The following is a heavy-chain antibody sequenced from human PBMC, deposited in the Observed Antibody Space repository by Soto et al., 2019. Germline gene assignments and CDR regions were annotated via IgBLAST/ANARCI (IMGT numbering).Heavy chain of an antibody. CDR3: ARRGSHDYGDYGYPLGYFDY. V-gene: IGHV4-4*02. CDR2: IYHSGST. Sequence: QVQLQESGPGLVKPSGTLSLTCAVSSGSISSSNWWSWVRQPPGKGLEGIGEIYHSGSTNYNPSLKSRVTITVDKSKNQFSLKLSSVTAADTAVYYCARRGSHDYGDYGYPLGYFDYWGQGTLVTVSS. D-gene: IGHD4-17*01. CDR1: SGSISSSNW. J-gene: IGHJ4*02.